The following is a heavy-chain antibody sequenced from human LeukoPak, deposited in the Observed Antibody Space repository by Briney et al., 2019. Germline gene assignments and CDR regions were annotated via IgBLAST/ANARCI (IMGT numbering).Heavy chain of an antibody. V-gene: IGHV3-21*01. Sequence: GGSLRLSCAASGFTFSSYSMNWVRQAPGKGLEWVSSIRSSSSNIYYADSMKGRFTISRDNAKNSLYLQMNSLGAEDTAVYYCARGYDWYFDLWGRGTLVTVSS. J-gene: IGHJ2*01. CDR3: ARGYDWYFDL. CDR1: GFTFSSYS. CDR2: IRSSSSNI. D-gene: IGHD1-14*01.